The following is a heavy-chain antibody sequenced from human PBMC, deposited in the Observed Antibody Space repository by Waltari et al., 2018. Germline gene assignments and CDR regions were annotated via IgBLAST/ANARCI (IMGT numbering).Heavy chain of an antibody. CDR1: GESFSGYF. Sequence: QVQLHQWGAGLLKPSETLSLPCAVPGESFSGYFWSWLRQPPGKGLEWLGVIHYDGNTNYKPSLKSRLSLSVDTTKKHFSLRLTSVTAADTGMYFCARYGEVPPNYFFDFWGQGIRVTVSS. CDR3: ARYGEVPPNYFFDF. D-gene: IGHD2-21*01. J-gene: IGHJ4*01. V-gene: IGHV4-34*01. CDR2: IHYDGNT.